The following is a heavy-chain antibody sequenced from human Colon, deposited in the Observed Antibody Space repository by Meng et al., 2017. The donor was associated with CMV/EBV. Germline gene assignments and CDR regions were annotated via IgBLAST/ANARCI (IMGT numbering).Heavy chain of an antibody. CDR3: ARQTSSSSYDH. Sequence: GESLKTSCTTSGFAFDTFGMNWVRQAPGKGVEWVASISYGGTYIYYSDSVQGRFSISRDNPKNSMFLQMNSLRPEDTAIYYCARQTSSSSYDHWGQGTLVTVSS. J-gene: IGHJ5*02. CDR1: GFAFDTFG. D-gene: IGHD2-2*01. CDR2: ISYGGTYI. V-gene: IGHV3-21*01.